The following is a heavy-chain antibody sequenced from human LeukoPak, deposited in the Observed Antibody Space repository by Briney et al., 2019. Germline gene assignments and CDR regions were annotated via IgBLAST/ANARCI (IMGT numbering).Heavy chain of an antibody. J-gene: IGHJ4*02. Sequence: SVKVSSKASGGTFSSYAISWVRQAPGRGLEWMGGIIPIFGTANYAQKFQGRVTITADESTSTAYMELSSLRSEDTAVYYCAREGGYPYYFDYWGQGTLVTVSS. D-gene: IGHD5-12*01. V-gene: IGHV1-69*13. CDR2: IIPIFGTA. CDR3: AREGGYPYYFDY. CDR1: GGTFSSYA.